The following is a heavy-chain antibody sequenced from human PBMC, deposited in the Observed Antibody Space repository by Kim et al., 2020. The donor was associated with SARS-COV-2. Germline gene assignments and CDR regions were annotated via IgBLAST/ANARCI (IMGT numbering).Heavy chain of an antibody. V-gene: IGHV3-30*18. Sequence: GGSLRLSCAASGFTFSSYGMHWVRQAPGKGLEWVAVISYDGSNKYYADSVKGRFTISRDNSKNTLYLQMNSLRAEDTAVYYCAKDLLLCSGGSCYLRNYYYYYYGMDVWGQGTTVTVSS. D-gene: IGHD2-15*01. J-gene: IGHJ6*02. CDR3: AKDLLLCSGGSCYLRNYYYYYYGMDV. CDR1: GFTFSSYG. CDR2: ISYDGSNK.